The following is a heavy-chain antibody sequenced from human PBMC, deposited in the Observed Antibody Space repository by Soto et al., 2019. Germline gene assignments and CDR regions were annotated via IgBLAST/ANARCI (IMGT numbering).Heavy chain of an antibody. D-gene: IGHD3-10*01. CDR3: ASPPRLNSFASGGDYYYYGIDV. J-gene: IGHJ6*02. CDR2: ISTSSGYI. CDR1: GFTFSSYS. V-gene: IGHV3-21*06. Sequence: GGSLRLSCAASGFTFSSYSMNWVRQAPGKGLEWVSSISTSSGYIYYADSVKGRFTISRDDAKNSLYLQMNSLRVEDTAVYYCASPPRLNSFASGGDYYYYGIDVWGRGTTVTVSS.